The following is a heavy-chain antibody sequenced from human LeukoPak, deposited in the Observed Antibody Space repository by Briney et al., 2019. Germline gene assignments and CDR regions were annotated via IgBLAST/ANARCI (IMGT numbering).Heavy chain of an antibody. CDR1: GGSISSYY. CDR3: ARDRFGYSYGYYFDY. V-gene: IGHV4-4*07. CDR2: IYTSGST. Sequence: SETLSLTCTVSGGSISSYYWSWIRQPARKGLQWIVRIYTSGSTNYNPSLKSRVTMSVDTSKNQFSLKLSSVTAADTAVYYCARDRFGYSYGYYFDYWGQGTLVTVSS. D-gene: IGHD5-18*01. J-gene: IGHJ4*02.